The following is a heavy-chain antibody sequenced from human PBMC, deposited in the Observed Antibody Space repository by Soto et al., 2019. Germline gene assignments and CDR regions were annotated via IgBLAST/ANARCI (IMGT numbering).Heavy chain of an antibody. CDR3: ARSPLYCSGGSCYPYYYYYYMDV. J-gene: IGHJ6*03. V-gene: IGHV4-39*01. CDR2: IYYSGST. Sequence: SQILSHTCTVSGGSIRNSSYYWGWISQPPGKGLEWIGSIYYSGSTYYNPSLKSRVTISVDTSKNQFSLKLSSVTAADTAVYYCARSPLYCSGGSCYPYYYYYYMDVWGKGTTVTVSS. D-gene: IGHD2-15*01. CDR1: GGSIRNSSYY.